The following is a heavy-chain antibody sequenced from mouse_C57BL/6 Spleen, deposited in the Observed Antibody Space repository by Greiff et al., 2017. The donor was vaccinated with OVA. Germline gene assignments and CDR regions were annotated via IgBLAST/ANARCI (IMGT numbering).Heavy chain of an antibody. Sequence: EVKLMESGPGLVKPSQSLSLTCSVTGYSITSGYYWNWIRQFPGNKLEWMGYISYDGSNNYNPSLKNRISITRDTSKNQFFLKLNSVTTEDTATYYCARDHTRAMDYWGQGTSVTVSS. J-gene: IGHJ4*01. CDR1: GYSITSGYY. CDR3: ARDHTRAMDY. V-gene: IGHV3-6*01. CDR2: ISYDGSN.